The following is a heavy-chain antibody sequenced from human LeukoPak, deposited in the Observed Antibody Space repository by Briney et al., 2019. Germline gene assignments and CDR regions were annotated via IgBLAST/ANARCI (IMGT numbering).Heavy chain of an antibody. CDR2: INPNSGGT. CDR3: AXXXXGYYGSGSYSHYFDY. D-gene: IGHD3-10*01. CDR1: GYTFTGYY. Sequence: ASVKVSCKASGYTFTGYYMHWVRQAPGQGLEWMGWINPNSGGTNYAQKFQGRVTMTRDTSISTAYMELSRLRSDDTAVYYCAXXXXGYYGSGSYSHYFDYWGQGTLVTVSS. V-gene: IGHV1-2*02. J-gene: IGHJ4*02.